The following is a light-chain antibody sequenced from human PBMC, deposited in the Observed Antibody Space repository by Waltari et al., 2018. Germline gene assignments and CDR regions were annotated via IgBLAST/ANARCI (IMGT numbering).Light chain of an antibody. Sequence: EILVTQSPATLSVSPGERVTLSCRASQNVGTSLAWYQHKPGQTPRLLIFGAYSRASCVPARFSGSGSGTDFTLAISSLQSEDFAVYYCQQYEDWPRHSFGGGTKVQIE. CDR3: QQYEDWPRHS. V-gene: IGKV3-15*01. CDR2: GAY. CDR1: QNVGTS. J-gene: IGKJ4*01.